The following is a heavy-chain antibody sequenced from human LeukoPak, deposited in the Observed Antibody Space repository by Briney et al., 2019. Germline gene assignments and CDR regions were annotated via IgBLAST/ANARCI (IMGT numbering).Heavy chain of an antibody. CDR3: ASDGIAVDRGIGYFDY. Sequence: GGSLRLSCAASGFTFRSYGMHRVRQAPGKGLEWVAVIWYDGSNKYYADSVKGRFTISRDNSENTLYLRMNSLRAEDTALYYCASDGIAVDRGIGYFDYWGQGTLVTVSS. CDR1: GFTFRSYG. J-gene: IGHJ4*02. V-gene: IGHV3-33*01. D-gene: IGHD6-13*01. CDR2: IWYDGSNK.